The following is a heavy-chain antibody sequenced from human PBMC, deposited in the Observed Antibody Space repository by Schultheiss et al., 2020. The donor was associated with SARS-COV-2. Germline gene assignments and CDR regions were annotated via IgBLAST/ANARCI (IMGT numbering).Heavy chain of an antibody. Sequence: GESLKISCAASGFTFSSYSMNWVRQAPGKGLEWVSSISSSSSYIYYADSVKGRFTISRDNSKNTLYLQMNSLRAEDTAVYYCARPSDSYYYGSGSFDYWGQGTLVTVSS. CDR2: ISSSSSYI. D-gene: IGHD3-10*01. CDR1: GFTFSSYS. V-gene: IGHV3-21*01. CDR3: ARPSDSYYYGSGSFDY. J-gene: IGHJ4*02.